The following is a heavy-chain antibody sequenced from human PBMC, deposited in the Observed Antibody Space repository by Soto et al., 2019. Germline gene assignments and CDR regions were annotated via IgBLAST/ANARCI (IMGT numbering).Heavy chain of an antibody. CDR3: AKDRNYPRDQFHY. D-gene: IGHD1-7*01. Sequence: GGSLRLSCAASVFTFSTYALSWVRQAPGKGLEWVSAISANGQGIYYADSVRGRFTISRDNSKNTIFLHMDSLRAEDTAVYYCAKDRNYPRDQFHYWGQGTLVTVSS. V-gene: IGHV3-23*01. CDR1: VFTFSTYA. CDR2: ISANGQGI. J-gene: IGHJ4*02.